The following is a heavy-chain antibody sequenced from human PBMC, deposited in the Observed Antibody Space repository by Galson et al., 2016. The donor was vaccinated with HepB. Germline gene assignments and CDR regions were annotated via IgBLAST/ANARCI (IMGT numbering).Heavy chain of an antibody. J-gene: IGHJ4*02. CDR1: GLMFSNHG. Sequence: SLRLSCAASGLMFSNHGMHWVRRSPGEGLEWVAVISSDGNNKYYGASVKGRVTISRDNSKNTVYLQMNSLRAEDTAVYYCARLSWQWLVPIFDYWGQGTLVTVSS. CDR2: ISSDGNNK. D-gene: IGHD6-19*01. V-gene: IGHV3-30*03. CDR3: ARLSWQWLVPIFDY.